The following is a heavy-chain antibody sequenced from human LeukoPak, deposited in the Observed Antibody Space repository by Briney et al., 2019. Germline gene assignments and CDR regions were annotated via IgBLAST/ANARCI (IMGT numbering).Heavy chain of an antibody. J-gene: IGHJ4*02. CDR3: ARAPMVRGGYDY. CDR1: GFTFSSYG. Sequence: GRSLRLSCAASGFTFSSYGMHWVRQAPGKGLEWVAVISYDGSNKYYADSVKGRFTISRDNSKNTLYLQMNSLRAEDTAVYYCARAPMVRGGYDYWGQGTLVTVSS. V-gene: IGHV3-30*03. D-gene: IGHD3-10*01. CDR2: ISYDGSNK.